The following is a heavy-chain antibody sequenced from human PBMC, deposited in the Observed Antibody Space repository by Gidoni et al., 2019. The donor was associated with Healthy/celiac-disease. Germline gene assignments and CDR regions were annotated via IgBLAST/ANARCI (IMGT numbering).Heavy chain of an antibody. CDR1: GFTFSSYA. J-gene: IGHJ4*02. Sequence: QVQLVEPGGGVVQPGRSLRLSGAGAGFTFSSYAMHWVSQAPGKGLGGVAVISNGRSNKYYADSVKGRFTSSRDNSKNTLDLQMNSLRAEETAVYYCARGMYGVIAYWGQGTLVTVSS. CDR2: ISNGRSNK. CDR3: ARGMYGVIAY. V-gene: IGHV3-30-3*01. D-gene: IGHD3-16*02.